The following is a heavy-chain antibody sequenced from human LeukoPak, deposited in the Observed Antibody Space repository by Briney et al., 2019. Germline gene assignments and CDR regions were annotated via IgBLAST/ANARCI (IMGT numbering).Heavy chain of an antibody. CDR3: ARGAPNYYGPGSHYYFDY. CDR2: INHSGST. V-gene: IGHV4-34*01. J-gene: IGHJ4*02. CDR1: GGSFSGYY. D-gene: IGHD3-10*01. Sequence: SETLSLTCAVYGGSFSGYYWSWIRQPPGKGLEWIGEINHSGSTNYNPSLKSRVTISVDTSKNQFSLKLSSVTAADTAVYYCARGAPNYYGPGSHYYFDYWGQGTLVTVSS.